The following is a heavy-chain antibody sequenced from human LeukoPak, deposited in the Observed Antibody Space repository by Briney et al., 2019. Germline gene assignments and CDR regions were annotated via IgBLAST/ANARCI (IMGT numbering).Heavy chain of an antibody. J-gene: IGHJ5*02. V-gene: IGHV4-4*02. CDR2: IYHSGST. CDR3: ARALWFGAPRADWFDP. D-gene: IGHD3-10*01. CDR1: GGSISSSNW. Sequence: SETLSLTCAVSGGSISSSNWWSWVRQPPGKGLEWIGEIYHSGSTNYNPSLKSRVTISVDKSKNQFSLKLSSVTAADTAVYYCARALWFGAPRADWFDPWGQGTLVTVSS.